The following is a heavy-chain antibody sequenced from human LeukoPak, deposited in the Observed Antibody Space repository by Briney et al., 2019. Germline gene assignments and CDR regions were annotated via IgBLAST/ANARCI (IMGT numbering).Heavy chain of an antibody. CDR1: GFTFSSYG. Sequence: GGSLRLSCAASGFTFSSYGMHWVRQAPGKGLEWVAVISYDGSNKYYADSVKGRFTISRDNSKNTLYLQMNSPRAEDTAVYYCANNYYDSSGYYPDYWGQGTLVTVSS. V-gene: IGHV3-30*18. CDR2: ISYDGSNK. D-gene: IGHD3-22*01. CDR3: ANNYYDSSGYYPDY. J-gene: IGHJ4*02.